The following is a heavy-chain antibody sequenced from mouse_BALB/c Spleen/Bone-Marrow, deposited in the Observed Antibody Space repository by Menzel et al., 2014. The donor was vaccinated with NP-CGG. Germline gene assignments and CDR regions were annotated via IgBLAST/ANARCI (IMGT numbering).Heavy chain of an antibody. Sequence: QVQLQQSGPGLVAPSRSLSITCTVSGFSLTDYGVSWIRRPPGKGLEWLGVIWGGGSTYYNSALKSRLSISKDNSKSXVFLKMNSLQTVDTAMYYCAKLGRSYYYFDVWGAGTTVTVSS. V-gene: IGHV2-6-5*01. CDR1: GFSLTDYG. J-gene: IGHJ1*01. CDR2: IWGGGST. CDR3: AKLGRSYYYFDV. D-gene: IGHD1-1*01.